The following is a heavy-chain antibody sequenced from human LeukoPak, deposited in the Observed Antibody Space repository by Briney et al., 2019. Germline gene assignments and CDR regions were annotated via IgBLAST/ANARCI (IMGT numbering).Heavy chain of an antibody. CDR3: ARALNPLPGTYYFDY. V-gene: IGHV4-39*01. J-gene: IGHJ4*02. CDR1: GGSISSAGYY. Sequence: SETLSLTCTVSGGSISSAGYYWAWIRQPPGKGLEWIGSIYYSGSAYYNPSLKSRVAISVDTSKSQFSLSLSSVTAADTAVFYCARALNPLPGTYYFDYWGQGTLVTVSS. D-gene: IGHD2-15*01. CDR2: IYYSGSA.